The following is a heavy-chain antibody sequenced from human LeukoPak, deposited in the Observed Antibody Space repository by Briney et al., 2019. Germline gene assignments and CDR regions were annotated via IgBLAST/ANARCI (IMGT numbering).Heavy chain of an antibody. CDR1: GFTFSSYA. V-gene: IGHV3-23*01. J-gene: IGHJ4*02. CDR3: AKTGEEYYYDSSGYYFPGY. CDR2: ICGSGGST. Sequence: PGGSLRLSCAASGFTFSSYAMSWVRQAPGEGGEWVSAICGSGGSTYHADPVKRRFTISRDNHKNTLYLQMHSQSAEDTAIYYCAKTGEEYYYDSSGYYFPGYWGQGTLVTVSS. D-gene: IGHD3-22*01.